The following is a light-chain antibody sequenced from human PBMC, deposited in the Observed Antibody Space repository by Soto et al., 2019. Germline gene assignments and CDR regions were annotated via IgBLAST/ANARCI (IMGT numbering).Light chain of an antibody. J-gene: IGKJ4*01. CDR3: QESYFPPIP. V-gene: IGKV4-1*01. CDR2: WAS. CDR1: QSVLYTSNNKNY. Sequence: QNSLAVSLGERATINCKSSQSVLYTSNNKNYFAWYQQKPGQPPKLLIYWASTRESGVPDRFSGSGSGTHFTLTISSLQAEDGAVYYCQESYFPPIPFAGGSMVAI.